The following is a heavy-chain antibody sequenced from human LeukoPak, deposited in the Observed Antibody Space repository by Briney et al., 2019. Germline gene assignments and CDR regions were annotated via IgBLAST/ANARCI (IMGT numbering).Heavy chain of an antibody. J-gene: IGHJ4*02. CDR3: ARASGGNCYDSSGYYSPLEY. CDR2: IIPILGIA. CDR1: GGTFSSYA. D-gene: IGHD3-22*01. V-gene: IGHV1-69*04. Sequence: RASVKVSCKASGGTFSSYAISWVRQAPGQGLEWMGRIIPILGIANYAQKFQGRVTITADKSTSTAYMELSSLRSEDTAVYYCARASGGNCYDSSGYYSPLEYWGQGTLVTVSS.